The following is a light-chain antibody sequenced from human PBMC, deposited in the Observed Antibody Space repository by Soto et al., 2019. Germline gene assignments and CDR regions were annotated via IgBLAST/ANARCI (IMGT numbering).Light chain of an antibody. CDR2: EVS. J-gene: IGLJ3*02. CDR1: SSDVGGYNY. Sequence: QSVLTQPASVSGSPGQSITISCTGTSSDVGGYNYVSWYQQFPGKAPKLMIYEVSNRPSGVSDRFSGSKSGNTASLTISGLQAEDEANYYCSSYTTSNTLVFGGGTKVTVL. V-gene: IGLV2-14*01. CDR3: SSYTTSNTLV.